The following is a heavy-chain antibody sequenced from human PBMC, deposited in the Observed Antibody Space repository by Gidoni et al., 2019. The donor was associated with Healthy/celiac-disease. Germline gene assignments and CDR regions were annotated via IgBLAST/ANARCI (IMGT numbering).Heavy chain of an antibody. Sequence: QVQLVASGGGLVKPGGSLRLSCAASGFTFGYYYMSWIRQAPGKGLEWVSYISSSGSTIYYADSVKGRFTISRDNAKNSLYLQMNSLRAEDTAVYYCARYRWAIPPFGMDVWGQGTTVTVSS. V-gene: IGHV3-11*01. CDR2: ISSSGSTI. J-gene: IGHJ6*02. CDR3: ARYRWAIPPFGMDV. D-gene: IGHD2-8*02. CDR1: GFTFGYYY.